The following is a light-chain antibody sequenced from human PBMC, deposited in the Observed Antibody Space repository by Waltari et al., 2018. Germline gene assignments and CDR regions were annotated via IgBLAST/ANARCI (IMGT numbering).Light chain of an antibody. Sequence: IQMTQSPSSLSASVGDRVTISCRASQDIRIFLNWYQQKPGKAPKLLIYAASSLDGGFPDRFSGSGSRTDFALTISSLQPEDFATYYCQQSYDSVRTVGQGTNVEV. CDR2: AAS. CDR1: QDIRIF. V-gene: IGKV1-39*01. CDR3: QQSYDSVRT. J-gene: IGKJ1*01.